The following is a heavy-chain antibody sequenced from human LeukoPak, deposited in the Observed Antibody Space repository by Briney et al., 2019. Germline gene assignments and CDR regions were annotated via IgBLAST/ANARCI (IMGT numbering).Heavy chain of an antibody. D-gene: IGHD2-2*01. Sequence: PGGSLRLSCAASGFTFSSYAMSWVRQAPGKGLEWVSAISGSGGSTYYADSVKGRFTISRDNSKNTLYLQMNSLRAEDTAVYCCAKRGCSSTSCYAGVPDYWGQGTLVTVSS. CDR1: GFTFSSYA. J-gene: IGHJ4*02. V-gene: IGHV3-23*01. CDR3: AKRGCSSTSCYAGVPDY. CDR2: ISGSGGST.